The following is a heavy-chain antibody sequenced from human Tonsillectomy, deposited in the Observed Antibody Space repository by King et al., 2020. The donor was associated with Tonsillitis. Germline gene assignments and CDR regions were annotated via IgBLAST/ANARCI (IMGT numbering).Heavy chain of an antibody. CDR2: IYFTGST. CDR1: GGSISYGDYY. J-gene: IGHJ4*02. Sequence: QLQESGPGLVKPSQTLSLTCTVSGGSISYGDYYWSWIRQPPGKGLEWLGYIYFTGSTYYSPSLKSRVTRSVDMSKNQFSLRLSSLTAADTAVYYCARETVDFYYFDYWGQGTLVTVAS. D-gene: IGHD3/OR15-3a*01. V-gene: IGHV4-30-4*01. CDR3: ARETVDFYYFDY.